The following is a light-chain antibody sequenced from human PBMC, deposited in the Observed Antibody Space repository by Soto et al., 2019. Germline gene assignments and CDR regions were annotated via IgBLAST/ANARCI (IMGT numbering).Light chain of an antibody. J-gene: IGKJ1*01. CDR1: QSISNY. Sequence: DIQMTQSPSSLSASVGDRVTITCRASQSISNYLAWYQQKPGKVPKLLIYAASTLQSGVPSRFSGSGSGTDFTLTISSLQPDDVATYYCQKYNSAPQTFGQGTKVEIK. V-gene: IGKV1-27*01. CDR3: QKYNSAPQT. CDR2: AAS.